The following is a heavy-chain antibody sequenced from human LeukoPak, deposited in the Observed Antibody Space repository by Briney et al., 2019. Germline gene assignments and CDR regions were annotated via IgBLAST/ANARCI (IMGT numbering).Heavy chain of an antibody. V-gene: IGHV4-4*02. Sequence: SGTLSLTCAVSGGSISSSNWWSWVRQPPGKGLEWIGEIYHSGSTNYNPSLKSRVTISVDTSKNQFSLKLSSVTAADTALYYCASLQKPGWFDPWGQGTLVTVSS. CDR1: GGSISSSNW. D-gene: IGHD4-11*01. CDR2: IYHSGST. J-gene: IGHJ5*02. CDR3: ASLQKPGWFDP.